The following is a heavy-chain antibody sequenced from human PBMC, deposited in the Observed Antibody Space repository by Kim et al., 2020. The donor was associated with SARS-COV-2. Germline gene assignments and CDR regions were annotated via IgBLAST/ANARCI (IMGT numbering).Heavy chain of an antibody. CDR1: GFSFSDWY. Sequence: GGSLRLSCAASGFSFSDWYMGWVRQAPGKGPEWVARIDNDGSTTLYADSVKGRFTISRDNSKNTLYLQMTGLRADDTGVYYCTRGPFWGQGTLVTVSS. CDR2: IDNDGSTT. V-gene: IGHV3-74*01. J-gene: IGHJ4*02. CDR3: TRGPF.